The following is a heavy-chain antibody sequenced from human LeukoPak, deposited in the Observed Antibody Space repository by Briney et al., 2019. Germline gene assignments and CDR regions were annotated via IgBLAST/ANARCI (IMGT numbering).Heavy chain of an antibody. V-gene: IGHV3-9*01. J-gene: IGHJ6*02. CDR2: ISWISGSI. CDR1: GFTFVDYV. CDR3: AKDTDDGYYYYYGMDV. D-gene: IGHD3-16*01. Sequence: GRSLRLSCAASGFTFVDYVMHWVRQAPGKGLEGVSGISWISGSIGYADSVKGRLTISRDNAKNSLYLQMNSLRAEDTALYYCAKDTDDGYYYYYGMDVWGQGTTVTVSS.